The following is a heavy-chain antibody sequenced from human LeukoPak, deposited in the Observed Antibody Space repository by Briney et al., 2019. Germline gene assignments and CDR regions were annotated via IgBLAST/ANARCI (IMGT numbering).Heavy chain of an antibody. CDR2: ISYDGSNK. J-gene: IGHJ4*02. V-gene: IGHV3-30*18. Sequence: GGSLRLSCAASGFTFSSYGMHWVRQAPGKGLEWVAVISYDGSNKYYADSVKGRFTISRDNSKNTLYLQMNSLRAKDTAVYYCAKGRILGSYYSPLDYWGQGTLVTVSS. CDR3: AKGRILGSYYSPLDY. D-gene: IGHD3-10*01. CDR1: GFTFSSYG.